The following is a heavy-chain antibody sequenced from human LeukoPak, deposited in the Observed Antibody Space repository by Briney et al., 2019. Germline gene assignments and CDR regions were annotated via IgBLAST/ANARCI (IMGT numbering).Heavy chain of an antibody. J-gene: IGHJ4*02. V-gene: IGHV1-2*02. CDR1: GYTFTGYY. CDR2: INPNTGAT. CDR3: ARDRVGSGWPRPFYFEV. Sequence: ASVEVSCKPSGYTFTGYYLHWVRQAPGQALEWMGWINPNTGATVYAQNFQGRVTMSRDTSISTAYLDLSGLRFDDTAVYYCARDRVGSGWPRPFYFEVWGQGTLVTVSS. D-gene: IGHD6-19*01.